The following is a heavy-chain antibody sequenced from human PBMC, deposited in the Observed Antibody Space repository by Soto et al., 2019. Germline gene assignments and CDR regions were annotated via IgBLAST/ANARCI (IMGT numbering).Heavy chain of an antibody. CDR1: DGSISGGVHS. CDR2: IFDSGST. J-gene: IGHJ2*01. Sequence: QVQLQESGPGLVKPSETLSLTCTVSDGSISGGVHSWSWIRQPPGKGLEWIGHIFDSGSTYYNPSLKSRLTISVDTSKNQFSLRLSCVTAADTAVYYCAREIMPLTNDWYFDLWGRGTLVTVSS. CDR3: AREIMPLTNDWYFDL. V-gene: IGHV4-30-4*01. D-gene: IGHD2-8*01.